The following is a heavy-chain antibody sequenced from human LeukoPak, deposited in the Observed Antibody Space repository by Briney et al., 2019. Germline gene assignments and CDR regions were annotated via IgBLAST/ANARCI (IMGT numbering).Heavy chain of an antibody. D-gene: IGHD6-13*01. CDR2: IYHSGST. CDR1: GGSISSGGYS. Sequence: PSETLSLTCAVSGGSISSGGYSWSWIRQPPGKGLEWIGYIYHSGSTYYNPSLKSRVTISVDTSKNQFSLKLSSVTAADTAVYYCASAAAGNYFDYWGQGTLVTVSS. J-gene: IGHJ4*02. CDR3: ASAAAGNYFDY. V-gene: IGHV4-30-2*01.